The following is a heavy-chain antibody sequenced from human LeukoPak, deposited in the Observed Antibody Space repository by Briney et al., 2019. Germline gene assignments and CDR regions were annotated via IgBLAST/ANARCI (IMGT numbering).Heavy chain of an antibody. CDR2: ISDSGHST. CDR1: GFTFTNYD. J-gene: IGHJ4*02. D-gene: IGHD6-13*01. CDR3: ARASGQQLVSPRY. Sequence: PGGSLRLSCAASGFTFTNYDMSWVRQAPGKGLEWVSTISDSGHSTSYADSVEGRFTISRDNAKNTLFLQMNSLRTQDTAVYYCARASGQQLVSPRYWGQGTLVTVSS. V-gene: IGHV3-23*01.